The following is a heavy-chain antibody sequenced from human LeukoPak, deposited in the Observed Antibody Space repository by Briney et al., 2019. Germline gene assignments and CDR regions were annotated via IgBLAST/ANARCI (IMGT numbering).Heavy chain of an antibody. CDR1: GSTFSSHA. CDR3: AKDRGSWSVGYFDY. Sequence: GGSLRLSCAVSGSTFSSHAMSWARHAPGKGRGWVSAISGSGGSTYYAYSVKGRFTISRDNTKNTLYLQINSLRAEDTAVYYCAKDRGSWSVGYFDYWGQGTLVTVSS. D-gene: IGHD6-13*01. CDR2: ISGSGGST. J-gene: IGHJ4*02. V-gene: IGHV3-23*01.